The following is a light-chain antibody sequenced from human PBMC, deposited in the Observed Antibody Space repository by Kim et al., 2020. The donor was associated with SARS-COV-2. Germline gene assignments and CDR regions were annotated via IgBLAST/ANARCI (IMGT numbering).Light chain of an antibody. CDR2: EGS. CDR3: CSYAGSSPWV. J-gene: IGLJ3*02. V-gene: IGLV2-23*01. CDR1: TSDVGSSNL. Sequence: QSALTQPASVSGSPGQSITISCTGTTSDVGSSNLVSWYQQHPGKAPKLIIYEGSKRPSGVSNRFSGSKSGNTASLTISGLQAEDEADYYCCSYAGSSPWVFGGGTQLTVL.